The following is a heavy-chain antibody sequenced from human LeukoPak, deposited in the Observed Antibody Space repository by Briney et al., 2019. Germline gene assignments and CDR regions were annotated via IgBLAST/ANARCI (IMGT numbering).Heavy chain of an antibody. CDR3: AREPYYYGSGSHMGNWFDP. CDR1: GFTFSSYG. CDR2: ISSSSSTI. D-gene: IGHD3-10*01. J-gene: IGHJ5*02. Sequence: PGGSLRLSCAASGFTFSSYGMNWVRQAPGKGLEWVSYISSSSSTIYYADSVKGRFTISRDNAKNSLYLQMNSLRAEDTAVYYCAREPYYYGSGSHMGNWFDPWGQGTLVTASS. V-gene: IGHV3-48*01.